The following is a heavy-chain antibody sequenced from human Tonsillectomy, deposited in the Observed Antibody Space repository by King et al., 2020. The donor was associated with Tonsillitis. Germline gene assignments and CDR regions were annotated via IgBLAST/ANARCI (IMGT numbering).Heavy chain of an antibody. Sequence: QLVQSGAEVKKPGSSVKVSCKASGGTFSSSAISWVRQAPGQGLEWMGGIIPIFGTANYAQKFQGRVTITADESTSTAYMELSSLRSEDTAVYYCTRRQITTFGDDYYYYGMDVWGQGTTVTVSS. CDR2: IIPIFGTA. CDR3: TRRQITTFGDDYYYYGMDV. CDR1: GGTFSSSA. D-gene: IGHD3-3*01. J-gene: IGHJ6*02. V-gene: IGHV1-69*12.